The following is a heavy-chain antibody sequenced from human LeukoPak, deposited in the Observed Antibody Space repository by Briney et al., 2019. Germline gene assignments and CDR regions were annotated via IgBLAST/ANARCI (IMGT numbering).Heavy chain of an antibody. Sequence: GGSLRLSCAASGFTFSSYSMNWVRPAPGKGLEWVSSISSSSSYIYYADSVKGRFTISRDNAKNSLYLQMNSLRAEDTAVYYCARGAVAGLYFDYWGQGTLVTVSS. CDR2: ISSSSSYI. J-gene: IGHJ4*02. CDR3: ARGAVAGLYFDY. V-gene: IGHV3-21*01. D-gene: IGHD6-19*01. CDR1: GFTFSSYS.